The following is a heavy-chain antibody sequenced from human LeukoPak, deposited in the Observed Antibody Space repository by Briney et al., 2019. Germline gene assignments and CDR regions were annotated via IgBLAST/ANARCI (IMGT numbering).Heavy chain of an antibody. J-gene: IGHJ4*02. CDR3: ATTGAYYYDSSGYYCPN. CDR2: ISGSGGST. V-gene: IGHV3-23*01. CDR1: GFTFSSYA. D-gene: IGHD3-22*01. Sequence: GGSLRLSCAASGFTFSSYAMSWVRQAPGKGLEWVSAISGSGGSTYYADYVKGRFTISRDNSKNTLYLQMNSLRAEDTAVYYCATTGAYYYDSSGYYCPNWGQGTLVTVSS.